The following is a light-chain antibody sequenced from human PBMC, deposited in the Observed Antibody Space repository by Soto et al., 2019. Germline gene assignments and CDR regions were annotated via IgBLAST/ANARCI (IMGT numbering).Light chain of an antibody. CDR2: DAS. V-gene: IGKV1-5*01. CDR1: QTISSW. J-gene: IGKJ1*01. CDR3: QQYMSYS. Sequence: DIQMTQSPSTLSASVGDRVTITCRASQTISSWLAWYQQKPGKAPKLLIFDASSLESRVPSRFSGSGSGTEFSLTISSLQPDDFATYYCQQYMSYSFGQGTKVDIK.